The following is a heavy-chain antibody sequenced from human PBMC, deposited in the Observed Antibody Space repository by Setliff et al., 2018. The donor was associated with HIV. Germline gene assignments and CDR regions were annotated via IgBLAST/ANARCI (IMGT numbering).Heavy chain of an antibody. CDR1: GGSISSGGYY. D-gene: IGHD2-2*02. CDR3: ARGYHLLNPDY. J-gene: IGHJ4*02. CDR2: IYYSGST. Sequence: PSETLSLTCTVSGGSISSGGYYWNRIRQHPGEGLEWIGYIYYSGSTYYNPSLKGRVAISVDTSKNQFSLKLSSVTAADTAVYYCARGYHLLNPDYWGQGTLVTVSS. V-gene: IGHV4-31*03.